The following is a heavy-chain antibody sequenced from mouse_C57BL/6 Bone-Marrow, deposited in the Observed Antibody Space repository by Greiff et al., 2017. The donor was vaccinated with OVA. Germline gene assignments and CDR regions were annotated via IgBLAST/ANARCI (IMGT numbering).Heavy chain of an antibody. CDR1: GYTFTSYW. V-gene: IGHV1-7*01. D-gene: IGHD1-3*01. Sequence: QVHVKQSGAELAKPGASVKLSCKASGYTFTSYWMHWVKQRPGQGLEWIGYINPSSGYTKYNQKFKDKATLTADKSSSTAYMQLSSLTYEDSAVYYCARTRVVARYFDVWGTGTTVTVSS. CDR3: ARTRVVARYFDV. J-gene: IGHJ1*03. CDR2: INPSSGYT.